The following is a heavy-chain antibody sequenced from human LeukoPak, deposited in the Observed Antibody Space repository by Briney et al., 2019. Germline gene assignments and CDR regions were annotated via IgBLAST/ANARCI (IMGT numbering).Heavy chain of an antibody. CDR2: ISSSSSTI. CDR3: ARGSYDSSGYYYWMKAFDI. J-gene: IGHJ3*02. CDR1: GFTFSSYS. D-gene: IGHD3-22*01. Sequence: GGSLRLSCAVSGFTFSSYSMNWVRQAPGKGLEWVSYISSSSSTIYYADSVKGRFTISRDNAKNSLYLQMNSLRDEDTAVYYWARGSYDSSGYYYWMKAFDIWGQGTMVTVSS. V-gene: IGHV3-48*02.